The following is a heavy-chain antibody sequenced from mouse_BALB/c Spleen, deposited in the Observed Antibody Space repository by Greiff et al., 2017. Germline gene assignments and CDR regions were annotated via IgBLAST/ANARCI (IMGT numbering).Heavy chain of an antibody. Sequence: EVKLMESGPSLVKPSQTLSLTCSVTGDSITSGYWNWIRKFPGNKLEYMGYISYSGSTYYNPSLKSRISITRDTSKNQYYLQLNSVTTEDTATYYCARYTPIYYDYDFAMDYWGQGTSVTVSS. J-gene: IGHJ4*01. CDR1: GDSITSGY. CDR2: ISYSGST. V-gene: IGHV3-8*02. D-gene: IGHD2-4*01. CDR3: ARYTPIYYDYDFAMDY.